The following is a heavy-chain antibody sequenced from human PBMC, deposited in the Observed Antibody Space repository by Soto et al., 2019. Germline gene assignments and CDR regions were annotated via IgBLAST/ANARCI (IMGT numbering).Heavy chain of an antibody. D-gene: IGHD2-2*01. V-gene: IGHV3-15*07. CDR2: IKSKTDGGTT. CDR3: TKEQYCSSTSCYVLFKYYYYYYGMDV. CDR1: GFTFSNAW. Sequence: GGSLRLSCAASGFTFSNAWMNWVRQAPGKGLEWVGRIKSKTDGGTTDYAAPVKGRFTISRDDSKNTLYLQMNSLKTEDTAVYYCTKEQYCSSTSCYVLFKYYYYYYGMDVWGQGTTVTVSS. J-gene: IGHJ6*02.